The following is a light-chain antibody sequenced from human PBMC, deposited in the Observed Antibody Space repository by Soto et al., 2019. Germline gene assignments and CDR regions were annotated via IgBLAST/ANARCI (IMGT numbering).Light chain of an antibody. CDR3: RSYDSSLSGYVV. V-gene: IGLV1-40*01. J-gene: IGLJ2*01. CDR1: SSNIGAGYD. Sequence: QSVLTQPPSVSGAPGQRVTISCTGSSSNIGAGYDVHWYQQLPGTAPKLLIYGNSNRPSGVPDRFSGSKSGTSASLAVTGLQAEYAADYYCRSYDSSLSGYVVFGGGTKLTVL. CDR2: GNS.